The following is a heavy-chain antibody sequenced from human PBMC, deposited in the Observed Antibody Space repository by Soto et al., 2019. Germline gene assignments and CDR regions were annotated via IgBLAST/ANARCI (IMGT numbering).Heavy chain of an antibody. D-gene: IGHD1-26*01. CDR2: IDPSDSYT. Sequence: GESLKISCKGSGYSFTSYWISWVRQMPGKGLEWMGRIDPSDSYTNYSPSFQGHVTISADKSISTAYLQWSSLKASDTAMYYCAATRRGGGATHLGYYYYGMDVWGQGTTVTVSS. J-gene: IGHJ6*02. CDR3: AATRRGGGATHLGYYYYGMDV. CDR1: GYSFTSYW. V-gene: IGHV5-10-1*01.